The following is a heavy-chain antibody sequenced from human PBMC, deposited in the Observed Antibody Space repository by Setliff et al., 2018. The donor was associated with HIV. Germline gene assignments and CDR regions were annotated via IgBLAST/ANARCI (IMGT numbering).Heavy chain of an antibody. CDR1: GGTFTSYA. CDR3: ARPLPIGGYCSSTSCQGAFDM. D-gene: IGHD2-2*01. CDR2: FTPILGIS. J-gene: IGHJ3*02. Sequence: ASVKVSCKTSGGTFTSYAISWVRQAPGQGLEWMGGFTPILGISNLAQNFQGRVTMTTDTSTSTAYMELRSLRSDDTAVYYCARPLPIGGYCSSTSCQGAFDMWGQGTMVTVSS. V-gene: IGHV1-69*10.